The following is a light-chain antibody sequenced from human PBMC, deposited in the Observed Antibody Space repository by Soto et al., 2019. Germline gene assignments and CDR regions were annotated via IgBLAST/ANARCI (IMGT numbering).Light chain of an antibody. Sequence: QSPGTLSLSKGERATLSCRASQSVSSNLAWYQQKPGQAPRLLIYGASTRATGVPARFSGSGSGTEFTLTISSLQSEDFAVYYCQQYNNWPWTFGQGTKVDIK. J-gene: IGKJ1*01. CDR2: GAS. V-gene: IGKV3-15*01. CDR3: QQYNNWPWT. CDR1: QSVSSN.